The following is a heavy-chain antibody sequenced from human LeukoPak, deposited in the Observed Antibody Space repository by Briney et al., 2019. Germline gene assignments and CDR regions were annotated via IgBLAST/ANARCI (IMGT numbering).Heavy chain of an antibody. J-gene: IGHJ3*02. CDR3: AKDLLQTFFFDSSGYYSDAFGM. CDR1: EFTFSNFA. V-gene: IGHV3-23*01. Sequence: GGSLRLSCAASEFTFSNFAMSWVRQAPGKGLEWVSTMSGSGDNTYYADSVKGRFTISRDNSKNTLSLHMNTLRAEDTAVYYCAKDLLQTFFFDSSGYYSDAFGMWGQGTMVTVSP. CDR2: MSGSGDNT. D-gene: IGHD3-22*01.